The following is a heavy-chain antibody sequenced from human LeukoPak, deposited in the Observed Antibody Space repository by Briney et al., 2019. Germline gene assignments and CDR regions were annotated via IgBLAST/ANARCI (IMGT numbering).Heavy chain of an antibody. J-gene: IGHJ6*03. V-gene: IGHV1-8*03. CDR3: ARRNGYSSSWYLYHMDV. CDR2: MNPNSGNT. Sequence: ASVKVSCKASGYTFTSYDINWVRQATGQGLEWMGWMNPNSGNTGYAQKFQGRVTITRNTSISTAYMELSSLRSEDTAVYYCARRNGYSSSWYLYHMDVWGKGTTVTVSS. D-gene: IGHD6-13*01. CDR1: GYTFTSYD.